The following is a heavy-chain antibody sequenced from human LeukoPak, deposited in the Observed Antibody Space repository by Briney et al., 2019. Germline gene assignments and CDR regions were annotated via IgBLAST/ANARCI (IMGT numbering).Heavy chain of an antibody. CDR3: ANGATGDY. CDR2: IRYDGSNK. J-gene: IGHJ4*02. CDR1: GFTFSSYG. Sequence: GGSLRLSCAASGFTFSSYGMHWDRQAPGRGREWVAFIRYDGSNKYYADSVKGRFTISRDNSKNTLYLQMNSLRAEDTAVYYCANGATGDYWGQGTLVTVSS. D-gene: IGHD1-26*01. V-gene: IGHV3-30*02.